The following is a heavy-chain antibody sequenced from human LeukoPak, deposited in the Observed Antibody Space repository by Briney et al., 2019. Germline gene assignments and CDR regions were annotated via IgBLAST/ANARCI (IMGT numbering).Heavy chain of an antibody. CDR2: IYTSGST. D-gene: IGHD5-18*01. V-gene: IGHV4-4*07. CDR3: ASLPRGYSYGYGDAFDI. CDR1: GGSISSYY. J-gene: IGHJ3*02. Sequence: SETLSLTCTVSGGSISSYYWSWIRRPAGKGLEWIGRIYTSGSTNYNPSLKSRVTMSVDTSKNQFSLKLSSVTAADTAVYYCASLPRGYSYGYGDAFDIWGQGTMVTVSS.